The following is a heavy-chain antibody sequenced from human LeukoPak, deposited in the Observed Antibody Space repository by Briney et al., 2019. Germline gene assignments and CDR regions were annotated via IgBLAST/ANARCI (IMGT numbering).Heavy chain of an antibody. CDR3: ARGVAARHDGYFDY. Sequence: ASVKVSCKASGGTFSSYAISWVRQAPGQGLEWMGGLIPIFGTANYAQKFQGRVTITTDESTSTAYMELSSLRSEDTAVYYCARGVAARHDGYFDYWGQGTLVTVSS. CDR1: GGTFSSYA. J-gene: IGHJ4*02. D-gene: IGHD6-6*01. V-gene: IGHV1-69*05. CDR2: LIPIFGTA.